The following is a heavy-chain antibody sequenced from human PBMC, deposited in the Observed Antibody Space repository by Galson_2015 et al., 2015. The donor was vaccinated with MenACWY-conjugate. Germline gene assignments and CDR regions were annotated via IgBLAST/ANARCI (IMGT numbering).Heavy chain of an antibody. V-gene: IGHV3-23*01. Sequence: SLRLSCAASGFTFSSYAMCWVRQAPGKGLEWVSTISDSGGSTFYADSVKGRFTISRDNSKNTLHLQMNSPRAEDTAVYYCAVKGDSSGCIYWGQGTLVTVSS. D-gene: IGHD6-19*01. CDR2: ISDSGGST. CDR3: AVKGDSSGCIY. J-gene: IGHJ4*02. CDR1: GFTFSSYA.